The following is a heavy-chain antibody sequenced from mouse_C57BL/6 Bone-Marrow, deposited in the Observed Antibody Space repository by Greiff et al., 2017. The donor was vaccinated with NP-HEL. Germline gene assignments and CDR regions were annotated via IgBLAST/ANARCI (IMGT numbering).Heavy chain of an antibody. V-gene: IGHV1-81*01. D-gene: IGHD1-1*01. Sequence: QVQLKESGAELARPGASVKLSCKASGYTFTSYGISWVKQRTGQGLEWIGEIYPRSGNTYYNEKFKGKATLTADKSSSTAYMELRSLTSEDSAVYFCARREDYGSRVLFAYWGQGTLVTVSA. CDR3: ARREDYGSRVLFAY. J-gene: IGHJ3*01. CDR2: IYPRSGNT. CDR1: GYTFTSYG.